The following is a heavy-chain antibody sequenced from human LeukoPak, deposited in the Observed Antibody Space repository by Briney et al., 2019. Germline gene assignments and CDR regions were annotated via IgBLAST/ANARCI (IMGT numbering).Heavy chain of an antibody. CDR3: AKDSYGDCSISGCYLRGWFDP. CDR2: INPSGGST. CDR1: GYTFTSYY. Sequence: ASVKVSCKASGYTFTSYYMHWVRQAPGQGLEWMGIINPSGGSTSYAQKFQGRVTMTRDTSTSTVYMELSSLRTEDTAVYYCAKDSYGDCSISGCYLRGWFDPWGQGTLVSVSS. V-gene: IGHV1-46*01. D-gene: IGHD2-2*01. J-gene: IGHJ5*02.